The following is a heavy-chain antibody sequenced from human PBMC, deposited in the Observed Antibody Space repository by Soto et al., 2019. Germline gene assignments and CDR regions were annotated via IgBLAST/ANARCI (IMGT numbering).Heavy chain of an antibody. CDR1: GFTFSNYA. Sequence: EVQLLASGGGLVQPGGSLRLSCAASGFTFSNYAMTWVRQGPGKGLEWVSGISGSGGRSYYADSVKGRFTISRANSKRTLYLQINSLRAEDTAVYYCAKAYFVWSSEQPYYFDYWGQGTLVTVSS. CDR2: ISGSGGRS. D-gene: IGHD3-16*01. J-gene: IGHJ4*02. CDR3: AKAYFVWSSEQPYYFDY. V-gene: IGHV3-23*01.